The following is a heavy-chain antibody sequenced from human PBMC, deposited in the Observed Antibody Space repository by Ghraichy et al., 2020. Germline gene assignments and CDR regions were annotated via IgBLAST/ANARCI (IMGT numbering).Heavy chain of an antibody. D-gene: IGHD3-3*01. CDR1: GFTFRAHN. J-gene: IGHJ4*02. CDR2: ISSSGSIT. CDR3: ARDFTDGDFWSGPSARPFDY. V-gene: IGHV3-48*02. Sequence: GESLNISCAASGFTFRAHNMNWVRQAPGKGLEWVSYISSSGSITYYADSVKGRFTISRDNDKNSLYLQMNSLRDEDTAVYYCARDFTDGDFWSGPSARPFDYWGQGTLVTGSS.